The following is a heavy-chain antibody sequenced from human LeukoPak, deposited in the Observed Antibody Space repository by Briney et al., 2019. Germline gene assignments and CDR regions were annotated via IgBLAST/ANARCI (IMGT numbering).Heavy chain of an antibody. CDR1: GFTFSNFG. J-gene: IGHJ4*02. D-gene: IGHD4-23*01. V-gene: IGHV3-74*01. CDR3: ARHLYGGKLADY. Sequence: GGSLRLSCAATGFTFSNFGMHWVRQAPGKGLVWVSRINSDGSSTSYADSVKGRFTISRDNAKNTLYLQMNSLRAEDTAVYYCARHLYGGKLADYWGQGTLVTVSS. CDR2: INSDGSST.